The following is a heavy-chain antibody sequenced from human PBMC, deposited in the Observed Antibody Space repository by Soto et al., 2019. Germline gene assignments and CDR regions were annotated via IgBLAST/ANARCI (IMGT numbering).Heavy chain of an antibody. Sequence: PSETLSLTCAVYGGSFSGYYWSWIRQPPGKGLEWIGEINHSGSTNYNPSLKSRVTISVDTSKNQFSLKLSSVTAADTAVYYCARYGSGRSTYYYYYGIDVWGQGTTVTVSS. D-gene: IGHD3-10*01. CDR3: ARYGSGRSTYYYYYGIDV. CDR1: GGSFSGYY. J-gene: IGHJ6*02. V-gene: IGHV4-34*01. CDR2: INHSGST.